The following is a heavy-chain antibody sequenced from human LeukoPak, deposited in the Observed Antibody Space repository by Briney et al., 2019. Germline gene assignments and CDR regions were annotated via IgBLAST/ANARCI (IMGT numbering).Heavy chain of an antibody. V-gene: IGHV4-59*01. CDR2: IHYSGST. CDR3: ARRRVVVPAAVFDY. Sequence: SETLSLTCTVSGGSISSSYWNWIRQPPGRGLEWIGDIHYSGSTNYNPSLKSRVTISVDTSKNQFSLKLSSVTTADTAVYYCARRRVVVPAAVFDYWGQGTLVTVSS. D-gene: IGHD2-2*01. CDR1: GGSISSSY. J-gene: IGHJ4*02.